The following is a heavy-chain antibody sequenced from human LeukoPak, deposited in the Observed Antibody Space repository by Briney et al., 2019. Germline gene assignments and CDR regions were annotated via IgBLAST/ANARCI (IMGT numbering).Heavy chain of an antibody. V-gene: IGHV3-30*04. D-gene: IGHD3-3*01. CDR3: ARAPEYYDFWSGYQSRYNWFDP. CDR2: ISYDGSNK. Sequence: AGGSLRLSCAASGFTFSIYAMHWVRQAPGKGLEWVAVISYDGSNKYYADSVKGRFTISRDNSKNTLYLQMNSLRAEDTAVYYCARAPEYYDFWSGYQSRYNWFDPWGQGTLVTVSS. CDR1: GFTFSIYA. J-gene: IGHJ5*02.